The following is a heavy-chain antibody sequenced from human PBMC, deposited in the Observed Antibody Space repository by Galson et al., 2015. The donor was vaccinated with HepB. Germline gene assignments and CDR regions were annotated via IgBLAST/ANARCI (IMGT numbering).Heavy chain of an antibody. CDR3: ARVRSGCFEH. D-gene: IGHD6-19*01. V-gene: IGHV6-1*01. CDR2: TYYRSKWSN. CDR1: GDSVSSNFVT. Sequence: CAISGDSVSSNFVTWNWIRQSPSRGLEWLGRTYYRSKWSNDYAVSVKSRITINPETSKNQFSLQLNSVTPEDTAVYYCARVRSGCFEHWGQGIRVTVSS. J-gene: IGHJ4*02.